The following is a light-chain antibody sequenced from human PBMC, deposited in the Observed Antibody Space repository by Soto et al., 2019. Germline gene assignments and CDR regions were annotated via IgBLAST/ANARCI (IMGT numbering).Light chain of an antibody. J-gene: IGKJ1*01. CDR2: GAS. Sequence: EIVMTQSPATLSVSPGERATLSCRASQSVSSNLAWYQQKPGQAPRLLIYGASTRATGMPARFSGSGSGTEFTLTISSLQSEDYAVYYCHQYNNWPPWTFGHGTKVDIK. CDR3: HQYNNWPPWT. V-gene: IGKV3-15*01. CDR1: QSVSSN.